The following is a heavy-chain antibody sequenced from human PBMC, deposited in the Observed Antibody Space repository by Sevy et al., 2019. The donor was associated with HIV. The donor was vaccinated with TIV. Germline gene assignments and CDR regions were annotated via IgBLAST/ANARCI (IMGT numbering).Heavy chain of an antibody. D-gene: IGHD3-22*01. CDR2: INSGGGST. J-gene: IGHJ4*02. CDR1: GFTFTEFV. CDR3: AKDVVGGYYDSSGYSDH. Sequence: GGSLRLSCAASGFTFTEFVMSWVRQAPGKGLEWVSTINSGGGSTYYAVSVKGRFTISRDNSQNTLDLQMNSLRAEDTAVYYCAKDVVGGYYDSSGYSDHWGQGTLVTVSS. V-gene: IGHV3-23*01.